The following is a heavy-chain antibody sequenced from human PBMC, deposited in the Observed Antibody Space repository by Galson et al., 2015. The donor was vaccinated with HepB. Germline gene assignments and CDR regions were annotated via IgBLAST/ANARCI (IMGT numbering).Heavy chain of an antibody. Sequence: SLRLSCAASGFTFSIYAMNWVRQAPGKGLEWVSYISSSSTTIYYADSVKGRFTISRDNAKNSLYLQMNSLRADDTAVYYCVFLRGNDLKPLDYWGQGTLSPSPQ. CDR1: GFTFSIYA. CDR3: VFLRGNDLKPLDY. CDR2: ISSSSTTI. J-gene: IGHJ4*02. V-gene: IGHV3-48*04. D-gene: IGHD4-23*01.